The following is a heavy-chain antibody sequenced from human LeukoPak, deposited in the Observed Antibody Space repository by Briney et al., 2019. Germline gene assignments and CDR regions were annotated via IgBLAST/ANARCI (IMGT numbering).Heavy chain of an antibody. CDR1: GFTVSSSS. V-gene: IGHV3-53*01. Sequence: PGGSLRLSCAASGFTVSSSSMTWVRQAPGKGLEWVSVIYTGGKTYYADSVKGRFSISRDNSKNTLYLQMNSLTAEDTAVYYCASGSPGRGSYYYGMDVWGQGTTVTVSS. CDR3: ASGSPGRGSYYYGMDV. CDR2: IYTGGKT. D-gene: IGHD3-10*01. J-gene: IGHJ6*02.